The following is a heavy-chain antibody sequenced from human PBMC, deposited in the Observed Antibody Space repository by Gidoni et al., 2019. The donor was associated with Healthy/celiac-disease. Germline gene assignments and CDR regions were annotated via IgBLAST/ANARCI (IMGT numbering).Heavy chain of an antibody. J-gene: IGHJ4*02. Sequence: EVQLVETGGGLIQPGGSLSLSCAASGFTVSSNYMSWVRQAPGKGLEWVSVIYSGGSTYYADSVKGRFTISRDNSKNTLYLQMNSLRAEDTAVYYCARERPYYYDSSGYFDYWGQGTLVTVSS. CDR1: GFTVSSNY. V-gene: IGHV3-53*02. D-gene: IGHD3-22*01. CDR2: IYSGGST. CDR3: ARERPYYYDSSGYFDY.